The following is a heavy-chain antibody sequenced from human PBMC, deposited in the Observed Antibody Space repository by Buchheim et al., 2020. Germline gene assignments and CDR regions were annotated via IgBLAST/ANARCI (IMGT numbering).Heavy chain of an antibody. CDR2: ITGSSSHI. CDR1: GFTSGLTFSTYS. CDR3: AGEGSGSYFAH. V-gene: IGHV3-48*01. D-gene: IGHD1-26*01. J-gene: IGHJ4*02. Sequence: EVQLVESGGDLVQPGGSLRLSCAASGFTSGLTFSTYSMTWVRQAPGKGLEWVSKITGSSSHIGYADSVKGRFTISRDNAKNSLYLQMNSLRADDTAVYYCAGEGSGSYFAHWGQGAL.